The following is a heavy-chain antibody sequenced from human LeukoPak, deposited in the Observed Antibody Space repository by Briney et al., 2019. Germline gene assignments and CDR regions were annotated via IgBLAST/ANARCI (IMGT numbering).Heavy chain of an antibody. CDR3: ASGSGYYYVGY. CDR1: GGSFSGYY. J-gene: IGHJ4*02. D-gene: IGHD3-22*01. V-gene: IGHV4-34*01. Sequence: SETLSLTXAVYGGSFSGYYWSWIRQPPGKGLEWIGEINHSGSTNYNPSLKSRVTISVDTSKNQFSLKLSSVTAADTAVYYCASGSGYYYVGYWGQGTLVTVSS. CDR2: INHSGST.